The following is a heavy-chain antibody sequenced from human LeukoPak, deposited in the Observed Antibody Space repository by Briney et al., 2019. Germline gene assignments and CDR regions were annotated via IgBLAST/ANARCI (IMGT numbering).Heavy chain of an antibody. CDR3: ARDPGSGSSSNYYFDY. CDR1: GFTFSSYS. Sequence: TAGGSLRLSCAASGFTFSSYSMNWVRQAPGKGLEWVSSLSSSSTYIYYADSVKGRSTISRDNAKNSLYLQMNGLRAEDTAVYYCARDPGSGSSSNYYFDYWGQGTLVTVSS. J-gene: IGHJ4*02. D-gene: IGHD1-26*01. CDR2: LSSSSTYI. V-gene: IGHV3-21*01.